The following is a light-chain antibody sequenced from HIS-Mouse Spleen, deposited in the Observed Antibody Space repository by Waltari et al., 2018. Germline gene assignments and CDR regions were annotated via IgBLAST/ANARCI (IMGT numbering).Light chain of an antibody. CDR3: QAWDSSTVV. V-gene: IGLV3-1*01. CDR2: QDS. J-gene: IGLJ2*01. Sequence: SYELTQPPSVSVSPGQTASITCSGDKLGDKYACWYQQKPGQSPVLVIYQDSKRPSGCPERFSGSNSGNTDTLTISGTQAMDEADYYCQAWDSSTVVFGGGTKLTVL. CDR1: KLGDKY.